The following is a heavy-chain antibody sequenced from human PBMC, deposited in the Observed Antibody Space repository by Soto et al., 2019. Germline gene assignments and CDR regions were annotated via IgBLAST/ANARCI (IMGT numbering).Heavy chain of an antibody. D-gene: IGHD3-10*01. J-gene: IGHJ4*03. CDR3: ARRSLLLLPRYFHY. V-gene: IGHV4-39*01. CDR1: GGSISSSSYY. Sequence: YLTCTVSGGSISSSSYYWGWIRQPPGKGLEWIGSIYYSGSTYYNPSLKSRVTISVDTSKNQFSLKLSSVTAADTAVYYCARRSLLLLPRYFHYRGQGTLGTRSS. CDR2: IYYSGST.